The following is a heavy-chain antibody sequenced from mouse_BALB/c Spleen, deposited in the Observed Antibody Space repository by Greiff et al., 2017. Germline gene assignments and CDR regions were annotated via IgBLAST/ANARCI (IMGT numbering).Heavy chain of an antibody. CDR1: GFNIKDYY. CDR3: RITGGFAY. Sequence: EVQRVESGAELVRSGASVKLSCTASGFNIKDYYMHWVKQRPEQGLEWIGWIDPENGDTEYAPKFQGKATMTADTSSNTAYLQLSSLTSEDTAVFYCRITGGFAYWGQGTLVTVSA. CDR2: IDPENGDT. V-gene: IGHV14-4*02. J-gene: IGHJ3*01. D-gene: IGHD4-1*01.